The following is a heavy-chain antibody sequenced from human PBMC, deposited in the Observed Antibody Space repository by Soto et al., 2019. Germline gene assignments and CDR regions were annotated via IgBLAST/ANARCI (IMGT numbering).Heavy chain of an antibody. CDR2: ISYDGSNK. J-gene: IGHJ4*02. CDR1: GFTFSSYA. V-gene: IGHV3-30-3*01. Sequence: QVQLVESGGGVVQPGRSLRLSCAASGFTFSSYAMHWVRQAPGKGLEWVAVISYDGSNKYYADSVKCRFTISRDNSKNTLYLQMNSLRAEDTAVYYCARDQMDYSGQGTLVTVSS. CDR3: ARDQMDY.